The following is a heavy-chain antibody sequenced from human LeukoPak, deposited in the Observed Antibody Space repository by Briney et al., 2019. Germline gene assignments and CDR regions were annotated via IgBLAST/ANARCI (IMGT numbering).Heavy chain of an antibody. Sequence: GGSLRLSCVGSGFTFSSYWMNWVRQAPGKGPEWVANIKQDGSQTYYLDSVKGRFTLSRDKARNSLYLQINSLRVEDTATYYCARDVARDSFLDCWGQGTLVTVSS. CDR1: GFTFSSYW. D-gene: IGHD2-21*02. CDR3: ARDVARDSFLDC. J-gene: IGHJ4*02. V-gene: IGHV3-7*01. CDR2: IKQDGSQT.